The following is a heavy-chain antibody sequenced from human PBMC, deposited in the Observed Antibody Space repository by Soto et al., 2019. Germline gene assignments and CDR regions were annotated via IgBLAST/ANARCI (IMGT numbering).Heavy chain of an antibody. J-gene: IGHJ5*02. V-gene: IGHV4-59*01. D-gene: IGHD6-13*01. CDR1: GGSISSYY. CDR2: IYYSGST. CDR3: ARDTRGYSGSRTFDP. Sequence: SETLSLTCTVSGGSISSYYWSWIRQPPGKGLEWIGYIYYSGSTNYNPSLKSRVTISVDTSKNQFSLKLSSVTAADTAVYYCARDTRGYSGSRTFDPWGQGTLVTVSS.